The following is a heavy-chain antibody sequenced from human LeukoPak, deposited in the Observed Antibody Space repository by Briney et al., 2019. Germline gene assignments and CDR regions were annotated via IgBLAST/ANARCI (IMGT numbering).Heavy chain of an antibody. V-gene: IGHV4-34*01. Sequence: SETLSLTCAAYGGSFSGYYWSWIRQPPGKGLEWIGEINHSGSTNYNPSLKSRVTISVDTSKNQFSLKLSSVTAADTAVYYCARVGGAQYFDYWGQGTLVTVSS. CDR3: ARVGGAQYFDY. J-gene: IGHJ4*02. D-gene: IGHD3-16*01. CDR1: GGSFSGYY. CDR2: INHSGST.